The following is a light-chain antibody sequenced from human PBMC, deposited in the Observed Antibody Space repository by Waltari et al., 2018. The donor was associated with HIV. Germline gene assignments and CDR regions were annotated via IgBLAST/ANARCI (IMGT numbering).Light chain of an antibody. V-gene: IGLV2-8*01. CDR2: EVN. J-gene: IGLJ3*02. CDR1: SSDVGGSKY. Sequence: QSALTQPPSASGSPGQSVTISCTGTSSDVGGSKYVSWYQQHPGKAPKLMIYEVNKRPTGVPYRFSGSKSGNTASLTVSGLQADDEADYYCNSYAGSNNWVFGGGTKLTVL. CDR3: NSYAGSNNWV.